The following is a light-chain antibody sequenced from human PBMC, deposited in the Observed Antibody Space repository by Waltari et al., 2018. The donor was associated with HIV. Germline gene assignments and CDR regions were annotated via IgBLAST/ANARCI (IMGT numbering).Light chain of an antibody. V-gene: IGLV2-11*01. Sequence: SALTQPRSVSGSPGQSVTISCTETRSDVGGYNYVSWYQQHPGKAPKVMIYDVSKRPSGVPDRFSGSKSGNTASLTISGLQAEDEADYYCCSYAGSYIWVFGGGTKLTVL. CDR1: RSDVGGYNY. CDR3: CSYAGSYIWV. J-gene: IGLJ3*02. CDR2: DVS.